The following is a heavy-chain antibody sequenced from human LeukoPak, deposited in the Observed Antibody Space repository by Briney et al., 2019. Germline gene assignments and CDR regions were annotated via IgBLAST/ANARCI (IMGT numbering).Heavy chain of an antibody. CDR1: GGSISSSSYY. Sequence: MRSETLSLTCTVSGGSISSSSYYWGWIRQPRGKGLEWIGYIYYSGSTNYNPSLKSRVTISVDTSKNQFSLKLSSVTAADTAVYYCARELYGGNSHIDYWGQGTLVTVSS. D-gene: IGHD4-23*01. CDR2: IYYSGST. J-gene: IGHJ4*02. V-gene: IGHV4-61*05. CDR3: ARELYGGNSHIDY.